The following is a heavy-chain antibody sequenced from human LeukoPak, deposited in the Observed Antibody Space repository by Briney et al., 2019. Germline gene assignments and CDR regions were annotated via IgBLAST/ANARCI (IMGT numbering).Heavy chain of an antibody. D-gene: IGHD3-10*01. J-gene: IGHJ5*01. V-gene: IGHV3-48*03. Sequence: GGSLRLSCAASGFTLSNYEMNWVREAPGRGLEWVSYISGRGSTIYYADSVKGRFSISRDNAKNSVYLQMNSLRAEDTAVYYCASYLKKTLDSWGQGTLVTVSS. CDR1: GFTLSNYE. CDR3: ASYLKKTLDS. CDR2: ISGRGSTI.